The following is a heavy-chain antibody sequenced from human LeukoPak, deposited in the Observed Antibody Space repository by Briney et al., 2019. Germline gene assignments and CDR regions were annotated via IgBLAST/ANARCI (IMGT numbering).Heavy chain of an antibody. CDR1: GGSVNSGGYY. CDR2: IYFSGST. D-gene: IGHD3-22*01. J-gene: IGHJ4*02. CDR3: ARQPPGSGYQYRYYFDY. Sequence: KPSETLSLTCTVSGGSVNSGGYYWSWIRQYPGRGLEWIGYIYFSGSTFYNPSFESRVFISLDTSKNQFSLRPGSVTAADTAIYYCARQPPGSGYQYRYYFDYWGQGTLVTVSS. V-gene: IGHV4-31*03.